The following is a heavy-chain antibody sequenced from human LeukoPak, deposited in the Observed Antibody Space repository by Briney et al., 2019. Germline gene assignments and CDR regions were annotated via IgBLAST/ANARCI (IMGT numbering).Heavy chain of an antibody. D-gene: IGHD2-21*02. J-gene: IGHJ5*02. V-gene: IGHV3-73*01. CDR2: IRSKANSYAT. CDR3: TRGPNRLAVTWFDP. Sequence: PGGSLRLSCAASGFTFSGSAMHWVRQASGRGLEWVGRIRSKANSYATAYAASVKGRFTISRDDSKNTAYLQMNSLKTEGTAVYYCTRGPNRLAVTWFDPWGQGTLVTVSS. CDR1: GFTFSGSA.